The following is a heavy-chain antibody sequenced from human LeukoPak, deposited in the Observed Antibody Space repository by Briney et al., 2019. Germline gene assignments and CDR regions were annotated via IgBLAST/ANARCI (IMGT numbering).Heavy chain of an antibody. CDR3: ARTYLDTAMVPSAYEFDY. V-gene: IGHV1-46*01. CDR2: INPSGGST. CDR1: GYTFTSYY. J-gene: IGHJ4*02. Sequence: ASVKVSCKASGYTFTSYYMHWGRQAPGQGLEGRGIINPSGGSTSYAQKFQGRVTMTRDTSTSTVYMELSSLRSEDTAVYYCARTYLDTAMVPSAYEFDYWGQGTLVTVSS. D-gene: IGHD5-18*01.